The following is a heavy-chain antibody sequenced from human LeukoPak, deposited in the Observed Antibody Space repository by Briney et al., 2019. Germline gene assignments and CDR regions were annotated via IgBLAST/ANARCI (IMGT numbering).Heavy chain of an antibody. CDR2: INTSGST. J-gene: IGHJ4*02. CDR1: GGSISSLTYY. CDR3: ARLGMGAPYYFDH. D-gene: IGHD1-26*01. Sequence: SETLSLTCTVSGGSISSLTYYWSWIRQPAGKGLDWIGRINTSGSTNYNPSLKSRVTISVDTSKNQFSLRLSSVTAADTAVHYCARLGMGAPYYFDHWGQGILVTVSS. V-gene: IGHV4-61*02.